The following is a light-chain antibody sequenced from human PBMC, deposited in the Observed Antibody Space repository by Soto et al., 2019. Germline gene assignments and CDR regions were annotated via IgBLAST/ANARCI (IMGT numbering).Light chain of an antibody. Sequence: QSVLTQPPSVSGAPGQRVTISCTGSSSNIGVGYPVHWYQQLLGTAPKLLIYGNSNRPSGVPDRFSGSKSATSASLAITGLQAEDEAEYYCQSYDSSLSAWVFGGGTKLTVL. CDR1: SSNIGVGYP. J-gene: IGLJ3*02. CDR2: GNS. CDR3: QSYDSSLSAWV. V-gene: IGLV1-40*01.